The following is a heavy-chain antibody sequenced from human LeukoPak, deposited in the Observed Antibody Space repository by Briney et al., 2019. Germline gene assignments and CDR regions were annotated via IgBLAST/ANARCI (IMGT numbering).Heavy chain of an antibody. CDR3: ATARITIGFYY. Sequence: SEKVSCKASGDTFTGYYMHWVRQAPGQGLEWMGWINPNSGGTNYAQKFQGRVTMTRDTSISTAYMELSRLRSDDTAVYYCATARITIGFYYWVQGTLVTVSS. CDR1: GDTFTGYY. J-gene: IGHJ4*02. CDR2: INPNSGGT. V-gene: IGHV1-2*02. D-gene: IGHD3-3*01.